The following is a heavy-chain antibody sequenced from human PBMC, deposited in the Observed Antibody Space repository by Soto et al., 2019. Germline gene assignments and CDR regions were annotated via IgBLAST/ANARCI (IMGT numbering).Heavy chain of an antibody. CDR2: IYYGGST. V-gene: IGHV4-39*01. CDR3: ARQGENYYGAGSYYTFNWFDP. D-gene: IGHD3-10*01. Sequence: SETLSLTCTVSGGSISSSSYYWGWIRQPPGKGLEWIGSIYYGGSTFYNPSLKSRVTISVDRSKNQFSLELSSVTAADTAVYYCARQGENYYGAGSYYTFNWFDPWGQGTPVTVSS. CDR1: GGSISSSSYY. J-gene: IGHJ5*02.